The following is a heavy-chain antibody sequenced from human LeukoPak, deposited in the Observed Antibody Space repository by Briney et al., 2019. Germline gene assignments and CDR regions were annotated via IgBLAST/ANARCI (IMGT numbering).Heavy chain of an antibody. CDR3: AREYYDFSYYYYYGMDV. J-gene: IGHJ6*02. Sequence: PGGSLRLSCAASGFTVSSNYMSWVRQAPGKGLEWVSVIYSGGSTYYADSVKGRFTISRDNSKNTLYLQMNSLRAEDTAVYYCAREYYDFSYYYYYGMDVWGQGTTVTVSS. CDR2: IYSGGST. CDR1: GFTVSSNY. V-gene: IGHV3-53*01. D-gene: IGHD3-3*01.